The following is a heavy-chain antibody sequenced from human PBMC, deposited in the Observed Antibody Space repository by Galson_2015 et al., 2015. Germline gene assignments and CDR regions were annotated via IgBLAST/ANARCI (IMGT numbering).Heavy chain of an antibody. CDR1: GFTFSSYG. D-gene: IGHD1-1*01. V-gene: IGHV3-30*03. Sequence: SLRLSCAASGFTFSSYGMHWVRQAPGKGLEWVAVISYDGSNKYYADSVKGRFTISRDNSKNTLYLQMNSLRAEDTAVYYCVVHGCDYWGQGTLVTVSS. J-gene: IGHJ4*02. CDR3: VVHGCDY. CDR2: ISYDGSNK.